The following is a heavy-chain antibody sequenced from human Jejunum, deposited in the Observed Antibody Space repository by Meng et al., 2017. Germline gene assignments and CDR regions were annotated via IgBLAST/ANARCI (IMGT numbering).Heavy chain of an antibody. CDR3: ARGGAGSRPFVQ. CDR2: IHYTGST. Sequence: SETLSLTCSISGGSISSYYWSWIRQPPGKGLEWIGFIHYTGSTNYDPSLKSRVTMSVDTSKNQFSLKLSSVTAADTAVYYCARGGAGSRPFVQWGQGTLVTVSS. J-gene: IGHJ4*02. V-gene: IGHV4-59*01. CDR1: GGSISSYY. D-gene: IGHD6-13*01.